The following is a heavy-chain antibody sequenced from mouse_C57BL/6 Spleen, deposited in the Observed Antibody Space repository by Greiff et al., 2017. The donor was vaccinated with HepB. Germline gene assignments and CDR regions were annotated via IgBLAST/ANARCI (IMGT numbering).Heavy chain of an antibody. CDR3: ASITTVVADY. J-gene: IGHJ2*01. Sequence: VMLVESGAELARPGASVKMSCKASGYTFTSYTMHWVKQRPGQGLEWIGYINPSSGYTKYNQKFKDKATLTADKSSSTAYMQLSSLTSEDSAVYYCASITTVVADYWGQGTTLTVSS. CDR1: GYTFTSYT. V-gene: IGHV1-4*01. CDR2: INPSSGYT. D-gene: IGHD1-1*01.